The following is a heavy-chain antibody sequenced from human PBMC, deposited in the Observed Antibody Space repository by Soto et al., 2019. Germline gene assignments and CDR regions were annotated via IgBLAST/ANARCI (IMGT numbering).Heavy chain of an antibody. J-gene: IGHJ6*02. CDR2: TYVNGNT. V-gene: IGHV3-66*04. CDR3: ARRIPFGYGMDV. Sequence: PGGSLRLSCAGSGFTGSLNYMGWVRQAPGKGLEWVSVTYVNGNTYSAASVKGRFSISRDSSKNTLYLQMGSLRAEDMAVYYCARRIPFGYGMDVWGQGTTVTVSS. CDR1: GFTGSLNY. D-gene: IGHD2-21*01.